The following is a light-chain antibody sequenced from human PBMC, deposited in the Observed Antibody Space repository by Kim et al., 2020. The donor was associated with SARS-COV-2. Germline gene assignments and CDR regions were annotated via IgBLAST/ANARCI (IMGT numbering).Light chain of an antibody. CDR3: QQRSQWPLT. CDR1: QSFGTL. CDR2: DTF. J-gene: IGKJ4*01. Sequence: LSPGQRATLSCRASQSFGTLLAWYQQKPGQPPRLLIYDTFNRATGIPARFSGSGSGTDFTLTISSLEPEDFAVYYCQQRSQWPLTFGGGTKVDIK. V-gene: IGKV3-11*01.